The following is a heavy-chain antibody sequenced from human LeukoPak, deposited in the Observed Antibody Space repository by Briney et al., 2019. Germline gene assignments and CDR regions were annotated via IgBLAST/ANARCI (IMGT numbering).Heavy chain of an antibody. CDR1: GFTFDDSA. J-gene: IGHJ4*02. CDR2: ITWSSGTI. Sequence: GGSLRLSCAASGFTFDDSAMHWVRQAPGKGLEWVSGITWSSGTIAYADSVKGRFTIPRDNAKKSLFLQMNSLRTEDTALYYCAKDIGPRGGCSGSRCYSNYFDYWGQGILVTVSS. CDR3: AKDIGPRGGCSGSRCYSNYFDY. D-gene: IGHD2-15*01. V-gene: IGHV3-9*01.